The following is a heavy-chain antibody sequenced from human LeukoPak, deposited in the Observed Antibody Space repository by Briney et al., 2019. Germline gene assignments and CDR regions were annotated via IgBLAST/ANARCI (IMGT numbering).Heavy chain of an antibody. CDR3: ARVGVGTWASSWDL. CDR1: GFTFKTYS. J-gene: IGHJ5*02. D-gene: IGHD2-15*01. Sequence: GGSLRLSCAASGFTFKTYSMVWVRQAPGKGLEWVSYISSGGGVIHYADSVKGRFTTSRENAQNSLYLQMNSLRDEDTAVYYCARVGVGTWASSWDLWGQGTLVTVSS. V-gene: IGHV3-48*02. CDR2: ISSGGGVI.